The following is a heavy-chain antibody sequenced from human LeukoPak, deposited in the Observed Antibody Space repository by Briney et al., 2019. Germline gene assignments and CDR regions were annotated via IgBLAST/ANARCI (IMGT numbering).Heavy chain of an antibody. V-gene: IGHV4-59*01. Sequence: SETLSRTCTVSGGSISSYYWSWIRQPPGKGLEWIGYIYYSGSTNYNPSLKSRVTISVDTSKNQFSLKLSSVTAADTAVYYCARFPYCGGDCQSDAFDIWGQGTMVTVSS. D-gene: IGHD2-21*02. CDR3: ARFPYCGGDCQSDAFDI. CDR2: IYYSGST. J-gene: IGHJ3*02. CDR1: GGSISSYY.